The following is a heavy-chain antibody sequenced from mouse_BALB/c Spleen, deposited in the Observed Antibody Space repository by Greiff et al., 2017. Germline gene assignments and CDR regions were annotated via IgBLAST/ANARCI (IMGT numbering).Heavy chain of an antibody. J-gene: IGHJ3*01. CDR2: ISSGSSTI. D-gene: IGHD2-1*01. Sequence: EVQVVESGGGLVQPGGSRKLSCAASGFTFSSFGMHWVRQAPEKGLEWVAYISSGSSTIYYADTVKGRFTISRDNPKNTLFLQMTSLRSEDTAMYYCAREGDGNYIAYWGQGTLVTVSA. CDR3: AREGDGNYIAY. V-gene: IGHV5-17*02. CDR1: GFTFSSFG.